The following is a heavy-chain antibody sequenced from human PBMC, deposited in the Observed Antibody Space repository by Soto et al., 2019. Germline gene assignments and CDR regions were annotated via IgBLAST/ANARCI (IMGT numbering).Heavy chain of an antibody. CDR3: ARDSPGAAAGRPRPYYYYGMDV. CDR1: GYSISSGYY. V-gene: IGHV4-38-2*02. D-gene: IGHD6-13*01. Sequence: SETLSLTCAVSGYSISSGYYWGWIRQPPGKGLEWIGSIYHSGSTYYNPSLKSRVTISVDTSKNQFSLRLSSVTAADTAVYYCARDSPGAAAGRPRPYYYYGMDVWGQGTTVTVSS. CDR2: IYHSGST. J-gene: IGHJ6*02.